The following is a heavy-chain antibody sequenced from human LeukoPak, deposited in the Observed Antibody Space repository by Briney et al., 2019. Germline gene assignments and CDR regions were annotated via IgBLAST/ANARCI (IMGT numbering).Heavy chain of an antibody. CDR1: GFTFSGHA. Sequence: PGGSLRLSCAASGFTFSGHAMHWVRQAPGKGLEWVAGISYDGSNKNYADSVKGRFTISRDYSENTLYLQMNSLRTEDTAVYYCARGDCSGGSCYHAPPPQYRQLWRRGPLVTVSS. CDR2: ISYDGSNK. J-gene: IGHJ1*01. D-gene: IGHD2-15*01. CDR3: ARGDCSGGSCYHAPPPQYRQL. V-gene: IGHV3-30-3*01.